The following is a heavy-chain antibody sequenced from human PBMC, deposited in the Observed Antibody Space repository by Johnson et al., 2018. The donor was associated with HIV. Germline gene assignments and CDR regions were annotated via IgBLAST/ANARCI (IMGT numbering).Heavy chain of an antibody. J-gene: IGHJ3*02. D-gene: IGHD3-10*01. CDR2: LYRGERT. CDR1: GFTVRSNY. CDR3: ARDSGVPGNDAFDI. V-gene: IGHV3-66*01. Sequence: VQLVESGGGLVQPGGSLRLSCAASGFTVRSNYMSWVRQAPGKGLSWVSVLYRGERTYYADPVAGRFTISRDNSKNTVYLQMNSLRAEDSAVYYCARDSGVPGNDAFDIWGQGTMVTVSS.